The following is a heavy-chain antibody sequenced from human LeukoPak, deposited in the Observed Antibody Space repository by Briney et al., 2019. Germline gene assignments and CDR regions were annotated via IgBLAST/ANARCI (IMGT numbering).Heavy chain of an antibody. CDR3: ARQPLWQWLVRRSGFDY. CDR1: GFTFSSYS. D-gene: IGHD6-19*01. Sequence: GGSLRLSCAASGFTFSSYSMNWVRQAPGKGLEWVSYISSSSSTIYYADSVKGRFTISRDNAKNSLYLQMNSLRDEDTAVYYCARQPLWQWLVRRSGFDYWGQGTLVTVSS. CDR2: ISSSSSTI. V-gene: IGHV3-48*02. J-gene: IGHJ4*02.